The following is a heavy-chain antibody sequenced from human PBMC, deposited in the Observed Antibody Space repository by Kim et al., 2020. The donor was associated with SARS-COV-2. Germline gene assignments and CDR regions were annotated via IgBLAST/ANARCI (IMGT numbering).Heavy chain of an antibody. J-gene: IGHJ6*02. V-gene: IGHV3-74*01. CDR3: ARAPDCSDGTCYSYSYYGLDV. Sequence: GGSLRLSCAASGFPFGNYWIHWVRQGPGKGLVWASRINPDGRRTDFADSVKGRFTISRDSAKNTLYLQMNSLRAEDTAIYYCARAPDCSDGTCYSYSYYGLDVWRQGTTVTVSS. CDR1: GFPFGNYW. D-gene: IGHD2-15*01. CDR2: INPDGRRT.